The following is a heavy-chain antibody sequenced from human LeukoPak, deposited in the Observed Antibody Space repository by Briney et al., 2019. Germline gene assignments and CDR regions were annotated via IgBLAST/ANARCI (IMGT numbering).Heavy chain of an antibody. V-gene: IGHV3-21*01. CDR1: GFTFSSYS. CDR3: AREKSLATPRWFDP. J-gene: IGHJ5*02. CDR2: ISSSSSYI. Sequence: GGSLRLSCAASGFTFSSYSMNWVRQAPGKGLEWVSSISSSSSYIYYADSVKGRFTISRDNAKNSLYLQMNSLRAEDTAVYYCAREKSLATPRWFDPWGQGTLVTVSS. D-gene: IGHD1-26*01.